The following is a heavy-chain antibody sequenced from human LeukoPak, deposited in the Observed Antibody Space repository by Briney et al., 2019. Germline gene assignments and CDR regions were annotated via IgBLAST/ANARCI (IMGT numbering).Heavy chain of an antibody. CDR2: IYYSGSA. Sequence: SETLSLTCTVSGGSISCYYWSWIRQPPGKGLEWIGYIYYSGSANYNPSLKSRVAISVDTSKDQFSLKLSSVSAAVPAVYYCARGNSGYDPYFDYWVQGTLVTVSS. CDR3: ARGNSGYDPYFDY. D-gene: IGHD5-12*01. J-gene: IGHJ4*02. V-gene: IGHV4-59*01. CDR1: GGSISCYY.